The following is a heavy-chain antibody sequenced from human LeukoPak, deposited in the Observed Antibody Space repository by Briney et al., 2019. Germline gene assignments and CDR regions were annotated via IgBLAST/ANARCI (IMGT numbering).Heavy chain of an antibody. J-gene: IGHJ4*02. CDR2: INNDGSRT. CDR3: ARCQYNSSPDY. CDR1: GFTFSSYW. V-gene: IGHV3-74*01. D-gene: IGHD6-13*01. Sequence: PGGSLRLSCAASGFTFSSYWMHWVRQAPGKGLVWASHINNDGSRTTYAVSVKGRFTISRDNAKNSLFLQMNSLRAEDTAVYYCARCQYNSSPDYWGQGTLVTVSS.